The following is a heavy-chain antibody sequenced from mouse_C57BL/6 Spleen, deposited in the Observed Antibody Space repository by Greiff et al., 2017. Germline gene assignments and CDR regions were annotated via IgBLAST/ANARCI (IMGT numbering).Heavy chain of an antibody. CDR2: IYPGDGDT. CDR1: GYAFSSYW. V-gene: IGHV1-80*01. J-gene: IGHJ3*01. CDR3: ASDDYDGAWFAY. Sequence: VQLQQSGAELVKPGASVKISCKASGYAFSSYWMNWVKQRPGKGLEWIGQIYPGDGDTNYNGKFKGKATLTADKSSSTAYMQLSSLTSEDAAVYFCASDDYDGAWFAYWGQGTLVTVSA. D-gene: IGHD2-4*01.